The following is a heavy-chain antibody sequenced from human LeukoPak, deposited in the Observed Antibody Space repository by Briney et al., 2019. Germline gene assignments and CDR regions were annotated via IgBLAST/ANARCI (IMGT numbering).Heavy chain of an antibody. CDR3: AKDGTGYGDYARNYYFDY. Sequence: PGGSLRLSCAASGFTFSRYALSWVRQAPGKGLEWVSAISGSGGSTYYADSVKGRFTISRDNSKNTLYLQMNSLRAEHTAVYYCAKDGTGYGDYARNYYFDYWGQGTLVTVSS. CDR2: ISGSGGST. J-gene: IGHJ4*02. CDR1: GFTFSRYA. D-gene: IGHD4-17*01. V-gene: IGHV3-23*01.